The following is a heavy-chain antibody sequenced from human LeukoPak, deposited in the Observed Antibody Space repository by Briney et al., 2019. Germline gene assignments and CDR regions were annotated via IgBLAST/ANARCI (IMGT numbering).Heavy chain of an antibody. CDR2: INNDGSST. D-gene: IGHD5-18*01. J-gene: IGHJ6*03. CDR1: GFTFSSYW. V-gene: IGHV3-74*01. Sequence: GGSLRLSCGASGFTFSSYWMHWVRQAPGKGLVWVSRINNDGSSTSYADSVQGRSTISRDNAKNSLYLQMNSLRAEDTALYHCAKAGYTYYYYYMDVWGKGTTVTISS. CDR3: AKAGYTYYYYYMDV.